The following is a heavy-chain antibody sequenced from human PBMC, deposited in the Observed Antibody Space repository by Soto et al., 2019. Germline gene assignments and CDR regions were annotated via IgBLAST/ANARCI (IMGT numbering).Heavy chain of an antibody. D-gene: IGHD3-10*01. J-gene: IGHJ6*04. V-gene: IGHV3-23*01. CDR2: ISGTGGNT. CDR1: GFTFSSYA. Sequence: GGSLRLSCAASGFTFSSYAMYWVRQAPGKGLGWVSAISGTGGNTYYADSVKGRFTISRDNSENTLYLQMNSLRVEDTAVYYCAKDLFAEANRVRGVVDVWGKGTSVTISS. CDR3: AKDLFAEANRVRGVVDV.